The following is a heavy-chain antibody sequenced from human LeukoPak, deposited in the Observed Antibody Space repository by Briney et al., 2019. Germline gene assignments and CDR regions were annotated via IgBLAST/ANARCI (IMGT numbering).Heavy chain of an antibody. CDR1: GFTYSSYG. J-gene: IGHJ4*02. V-gene: IGHV3-30*02. CDR3: ARDFPGIPVAGTRPLDY. Sequence: PGGSLRLSCAASGFTYSSYGMHWVRQAPGKGLEWVAFIRYDGSNKYYADSVKGRFTISRDNSKNTLYLQMNSLRGEDTAVYYCARDFPGIPVAGTRPLDYWGQGTLVTVSP. D-gene: IGHD6-19*01. CDR2: IRYDGSNK.